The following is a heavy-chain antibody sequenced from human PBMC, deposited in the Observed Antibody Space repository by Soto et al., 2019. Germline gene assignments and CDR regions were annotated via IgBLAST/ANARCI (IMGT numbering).Heavy chain of an antibody. Sequence: EVHLVESGGGLVQPGGSLRLSCAASAFSFSSYWMSWVRQAPGKGLVWVANIKQDGTEQYYVDSVKGRFTISRDNDKNSVALQMTSLRAEDTAVYYCARIGWGYDYVWGRYFDHWGQGTLVTVSS. V-gene: IGHV3-7*01. CDR2: IKQDGTEQ. D-gene: IGHD3-16*01. CDR1: AFSFSSYW. J-gene: IGHJ4*02. CDR3: ARIGWGYDYVWGRYFDH.